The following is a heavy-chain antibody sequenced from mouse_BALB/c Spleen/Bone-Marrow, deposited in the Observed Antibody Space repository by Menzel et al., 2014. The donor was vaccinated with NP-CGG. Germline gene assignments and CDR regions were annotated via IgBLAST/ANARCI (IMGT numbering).Heavy chain of an antibody. J-gene: IGHJ2*01. Sequence: VQLQQSGAELVKPGASVKLSCTASGFNIKDTYMHWVKQRPEQGLEWIGRIDSANGNAKYDPKFQGKATITADTSSNTAYLQLSGLTSEDTAVYYCARYRLGAYFDFWGQGTTLTVSS. V-gene: IGHV14-3*02. CDR2: IDSANGNA. CDR1: GFNIKDTY. CDR3: ARYRLGAYFDF. D-gene: IGHD2-14*01.